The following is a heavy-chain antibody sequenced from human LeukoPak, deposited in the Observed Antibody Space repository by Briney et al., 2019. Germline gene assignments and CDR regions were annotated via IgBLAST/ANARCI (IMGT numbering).Heavy chain of an antibody. CDR1: GYTLTELS. CDR2: IIPIFGTA. V-gene: IGHV1-69*13. J-gene: IGHJ4*02. D-gene: IGHD1-26*01. CDR3: ARDIGKSGIVGATSTY. Sequence: GASVKVSCKVSGYTLTELSMHWVRQAPGQGLEWMGGIIPIFGTANYAQKFQGRVTITADESTSTAYMELSSLRSEDTAVYYCARDIGKSGIVGATSTYWGQGTLVTVSS.